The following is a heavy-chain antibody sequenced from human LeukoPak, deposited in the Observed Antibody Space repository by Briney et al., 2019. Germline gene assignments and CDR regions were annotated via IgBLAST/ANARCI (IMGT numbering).Heavy chain of an antibody. D-gene: IGHD3-16*02. Sequence: KPGESLKISCKGSGYSFTSYWNGWVPQMPGKGLEWMGIIYPGDSDTRYSPSFQGQVTISADKSISTAYLQWSSLKASDTAMYYCARQEITFGGVIVLFDYWGQGTLVTVSS. V-gene: IGHV5-51*01. CDR3: ARQEITFGGVIVLFDY. CDR2: IYPGDSDT. CDR1: GYSFTSYW. J-gene: IGHJ4*02.